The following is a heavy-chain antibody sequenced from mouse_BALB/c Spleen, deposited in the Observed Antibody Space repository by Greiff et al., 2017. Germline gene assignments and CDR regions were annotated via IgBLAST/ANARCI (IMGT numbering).Heavy chain of an antibody. CDR3: ARDRAYYGNHYYAMDY. V-gene: IGHV2-6-7*01. CDR1: GFSLTGYG. CDR2: IWGDGST. D-gene: IGHD2-10*01. J-gene: IGHJ4*01. Sequence: QVQLQQSGPGLVAPSQSLSITCTVSGFSLTGYGVNWVRQPPGKGLEWLGMIWGDGSTDYNSALKSRLSISKDNSKSQVFLKMNSLQTDDTARYYCARDRAYYGNHYYAMDYWGQGTSVTVSA.